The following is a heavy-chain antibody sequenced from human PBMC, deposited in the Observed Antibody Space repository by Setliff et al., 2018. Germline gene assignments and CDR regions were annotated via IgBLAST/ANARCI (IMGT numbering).Heavy chain of an antibody. CDR2: IKQDGSEK. D-gene: IGHD3-3*01. Sequence: GGSLRPSCAASGFTFSSFWMSWVRPAPGKGLEWVANIKQDGSEKYYVDSVKGRFTISRDNAKNSLYLQMNSLRAEDTAVYYCARHNRVWSGESAFDIWGQGTMVTVSS. J-gene: IGHJ3*02. CDR1: GFTFSSFW. CDR3: ARHNRVWSGESAFDI. V-gene: IGHV3-7*01.